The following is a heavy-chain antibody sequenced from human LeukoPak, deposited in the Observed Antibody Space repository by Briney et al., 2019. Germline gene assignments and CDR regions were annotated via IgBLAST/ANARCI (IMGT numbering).Heavy chain of an antibody. CDR3: ARGGKATVVTM. CDR1: GGSINSYY. Sequence: SETLSLTCTVSGGSINSYYWSWIRQPAGKGLEWIGRIYSSGSTNYNPSLKSRVSMSVDTSKNQFSLKLTSVTAADSALYYCARGGKATVVTMWGQGILVTVSS. V-gene: IGHV4-4*07. D-gene: IGHD4-23*01. J-gene: IGHJ4*02. CDR2: IYSSGST.